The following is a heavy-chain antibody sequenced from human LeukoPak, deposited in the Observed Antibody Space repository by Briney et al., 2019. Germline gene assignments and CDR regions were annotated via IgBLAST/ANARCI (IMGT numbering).Heavy chain of an antibody. Sequence: GGSLRLSCAASGFTFSSYGMHWVRQAPGKGLEWVAFIRYDGSNKYYADSVKGRFTISRDNSKSTLYLQMNSLRAEDTAVYYCAKGPRAGGYEADYWGQGTLVTVSS. V-gene: IGHV3-30*02. CDR2: IRYDGSNK. CDR1: GFTFSSYG. CDR3: AKGPRAGGYEADY. J-gene: IGHJ4*02. D-gene: IGHD5-12*01.